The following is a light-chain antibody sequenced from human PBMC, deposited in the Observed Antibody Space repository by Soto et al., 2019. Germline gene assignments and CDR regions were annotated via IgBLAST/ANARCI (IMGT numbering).Light chain of an antibody. CDR1: SSDVRDYNY. CDR2: EVS. J-gene: IGLJ2*01. Sequence: QSALTQPPSASGSPGQSVTISCTGTSSDVRDYNYVSWYQQHPGKAPKLMIYEVSKRPSGVPDRFSGSKSGNTASLTVSGLQAEDEADYYCSSYAGSNNFVLGGGTKLTVL. CDR3: SSYAGSNNFV. V-gene: IGLV2-8*01.